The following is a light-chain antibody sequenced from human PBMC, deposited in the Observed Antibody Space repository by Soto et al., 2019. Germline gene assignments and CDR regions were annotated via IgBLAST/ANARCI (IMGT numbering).Light chain of an antibody. CDR3: QHYSSSPPEFT. V-gene: IGKV3-20*01. Sequence: EIVLTQSPATLSLSPVERATLSCRASQSVSSSYLAWYQQRPGQAPRLLIFGASYRATGIPDRFSGSGSGTDFTLTISRLEPEDFAVYYCQHYSSSPPEFTFGPGTKVDSK. J-gene: IGKJ3*01. CDR1: QSVSSSY. CDR2: GAS.